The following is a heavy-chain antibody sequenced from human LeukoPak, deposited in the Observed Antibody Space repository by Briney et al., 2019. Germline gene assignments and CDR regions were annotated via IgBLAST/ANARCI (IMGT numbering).Heavy chain of an antibody. D-gene: IGHD1-26*01. J-gene: IGHJ4*02. Sequence: SETPSLTCTVSRYFISHGLYWDWLRQTPGTGLEWIGSIFHSGTTYYNPPLKSRVTISADTSKNHFSLNVNSVTAADTAVYYCVRGVGDTTFGLSGYWGQGTLVTVSS. CDR1: RYFISHGLY. CDR2: IFHSGTT. CDR3: VRGVGDTTFGLSGY. V-gene: IGHV4-38-2*02.